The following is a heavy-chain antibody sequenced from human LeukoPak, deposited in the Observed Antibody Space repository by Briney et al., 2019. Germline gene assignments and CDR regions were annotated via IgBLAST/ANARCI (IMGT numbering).Heavy chain of an antibody. Sequence: PGGSLRLSCAASGFTFSSYWMNWVRQAPGKGLEWVSSISASSNYIYYADSVKGRFTISRDNAKSSVYLQMNSLRAEDTAVYYCAARLTGIINAYNYWGQGTLVTVSS. J-gene: IGHJ4*02. CDR1: GFTFSSYW. CDR3: AARLTGIINAYNY. V-gene: IGHV3-21*01. D-gene: IGHD1-14*01. CDR2: ISASSNYI.